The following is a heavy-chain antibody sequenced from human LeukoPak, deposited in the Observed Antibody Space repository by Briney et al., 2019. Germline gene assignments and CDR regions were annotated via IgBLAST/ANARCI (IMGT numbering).Heavy chain of an antibody. V-gene: IGHV3-23*01. D-gene: IGHD2-21*02. Sequence: PGGSLRLSCAASGFTFSSYAMSWVRQAPGKGLEWVSAISGSGGSTYYADSVKGRFTISRDNSKNTLYLQMNSLRAEDTAVYYCAKDDDDLVGYCGGDCSLLNDYWGQGTLVTVSS. CDR2: ISGSGGST. CDR1: GFTFSSYA. J-gene: IGHJ4*02. CDR3: AKDDDDLVGYCGGDCSLLNDY.